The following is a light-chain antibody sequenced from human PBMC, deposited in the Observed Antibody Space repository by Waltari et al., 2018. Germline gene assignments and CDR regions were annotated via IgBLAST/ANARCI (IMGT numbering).Light chain of an antibody. CDR3: NSHTTVSSLV. J-gene: IGLJ1*01. V-gene: IGLV2-14*03. CDR2: DVT. Sequence: QSALPQPASVSGSPGQSITIPSPGTSSDFGANNYVSWYQQPPGKAPKPLIYDVTYRPSGVSSRFSGSKSGNTASLTISGLQAEDEADYYCNSHTTVSSLVFGTGTKVTVL. CDR1: SSDFGANNY.